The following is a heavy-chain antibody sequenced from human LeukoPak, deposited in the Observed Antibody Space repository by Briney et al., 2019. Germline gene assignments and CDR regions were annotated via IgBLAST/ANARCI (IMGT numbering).Heavy chain of an antibody. CDR2: IYPDGCDT. CDR3: ARHLDHYDSTGLDY. V-gene: IGHV5-51*01. J-gene: IGHJ4*02. Sequence: GESLKLSCEGSGYSFTSYWMRWVRQAPGKGLEWMWLIYPDGCDTRYSPSFQGRVTISTDKSKNTAYLQWSSLKAAHTALYYCARHLDHYDSTGLDYWGQGTLVTVSS. CDR1: GYSFTSYW. D-gene: IGHD3-22*01.